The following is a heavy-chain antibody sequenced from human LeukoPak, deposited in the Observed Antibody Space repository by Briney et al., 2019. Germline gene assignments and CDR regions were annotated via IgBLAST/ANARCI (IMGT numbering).Heavy chain of an antibody. J-gene: IGHJ4*02. CDR2: IYSGGST. D-gene: IGHD2-2*01. CDR1: GFTVSSNY. V-gene: IGHV3-53*01. Sequence: GGSLRLSCAASGFTVSSNYMSWVRQAPGKGLEWVSVIYSGGSTYYADSVKGRFTISRDNSKNTLYLQMNSMRAEYTAVYYYARYCSSTSCLYFDYWGQGTLVTVSS. CDR3: ARYCSSTSCLYFDY.